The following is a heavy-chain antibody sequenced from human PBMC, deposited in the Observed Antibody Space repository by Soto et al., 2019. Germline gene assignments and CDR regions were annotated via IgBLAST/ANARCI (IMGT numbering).Heavy chain of an antibody. CDR2: VYYSGST. CDR3: ARHSNNYRKCLDY. CDR1: GGSISSYY. V-gene: IGHV4-59*08. D-gene: IGHD3-10*01. Sequence: QVQLQESGPGLVKPSETLSLTCTVSGGSISSYYWSWFRQPPGKGLEWIAYVYYSGSTNYNPSLKSRVTISVDTSKNQFSLKLSSVTAADSAVYFCARHSNNYRKCLDYWGQGSLVTVSS. J-gene: IGHJ4*02.